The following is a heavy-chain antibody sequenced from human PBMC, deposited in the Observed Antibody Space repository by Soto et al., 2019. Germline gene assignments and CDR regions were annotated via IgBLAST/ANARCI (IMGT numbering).Heavy chain of an antibody. CDR2: IIPILGIA. CDR1: GGTFSSYT. CDR3: ARDGELLISWFDP. D-gene: IGHD1-26*01. V-gene: IGHV1-69*08. Sequence: QVQLVQSGAEVKKPGSSVKVSCKASGGTFSSYTISWVRQAPGQGLEWMGRIIPILGIANYAQKFQGRVTITADKSTSTAYMELSSLRSEDTAVYYGARDGELLISWFDPWGQGTLVTVSS. J-gene: IGHJ5*02.